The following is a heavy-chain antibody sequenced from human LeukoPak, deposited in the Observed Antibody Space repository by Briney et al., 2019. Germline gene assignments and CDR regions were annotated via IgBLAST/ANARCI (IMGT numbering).Heavy chain of an antibody. CDR3: ARRRGSRSFDY. V-gene: IGHV1-8*02. Sequence: ASMKVSCKASGYTFTGYYMHWVRQATGQGLEWMGWMNPNSGNTGYAQKFQGRVTMTRNTSISTAYMELSSLRSEDTAVYYCARRRGSRSFDYWGQGTLVTVSS. CDR1: GYTFTGYY. CDR2: MNPNSGNT. D-gene: IGHD3-16*01. J-gene: IGHJ4*02.